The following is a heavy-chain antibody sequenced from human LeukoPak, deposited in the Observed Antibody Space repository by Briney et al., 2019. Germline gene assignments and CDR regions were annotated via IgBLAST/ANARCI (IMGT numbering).Heavy chain of an antibody. CDR1: GFTFNKFA. D-gene: IGHD3-10*01. J-gene: IGHJ4*02. V-gene: IGHV3-48*04. CDR3: AKDHAGSGRAFEY. CDR2: ISSSSSTI. Sequence: GGSLRVSCEASGFTFNKFAMSWVRQAPGKGLEWVSYISSSSSTIYYADSVKGRFTISRDTSKDIVYLQMNSLSADDTGIYYCAKDHAGSGRAFEYWGQGTLLTVSS.